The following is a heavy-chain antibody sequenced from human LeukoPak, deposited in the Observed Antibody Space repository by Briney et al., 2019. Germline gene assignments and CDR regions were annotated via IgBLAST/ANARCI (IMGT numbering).Heavy chain of an antibody. CDR2: IKQDGSEK. CDR1: GFTFSNYW. V-gene: IGHV3-7*01. J-gene: IGHJ4*02. Sequence: PGGSLRLSCAASGFTFSNYWMSWVSQAPGKGLEWVANIKQDGSEKYYVDSVKGRFTISRDNAKNSLYLQMNSLRAEDTAVYYCARGRRIAAAVYWGQGTLVTVSS. CDR3: ARGRRIAAAVY. D-gene: IGHD6-13*01.